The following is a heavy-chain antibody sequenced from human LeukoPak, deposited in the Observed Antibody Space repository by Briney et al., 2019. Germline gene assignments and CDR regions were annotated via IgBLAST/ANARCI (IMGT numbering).Heavy chain of an antibody. CDR1: GGSISSYY. Sequence: PSETLSLTCTVSGGSISSYYWSWIRQPPGKGLEWIGYIYYSGSTNYNPSLKSRVTISVDTSKNQFSLQLNSVTPEDTAVYYCARDKGSSWYSENYYYYMDVWGKGTTVTVSS. CDR2: IYYSGST. V-gene: IGHV4-59*12. CDR3: ARDKGSSWYSENYYYYMDV. D-gene: IGHD6-13*01. J-gene: IGHJ6*03.